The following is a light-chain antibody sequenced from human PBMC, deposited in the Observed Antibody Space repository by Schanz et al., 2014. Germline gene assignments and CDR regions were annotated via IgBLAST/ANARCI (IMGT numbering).Light chain of an antibody. CDR2: EVT. Sequence: QSALTQHPSASGSPGQSVNISCTGTSSDIGNYNYVSWYQQHPGQAPKLVIYEVTKRPSGVPDRFSGSKSGNTASLTVSGLQAEDEADYYCSSYAGRSNLVFGGGTKLTVL. CDR3: SSYAGRSNLV. V-gene: IGLV2-8*01. J-gene: IGLJ2*01. CDR1: SSDIGNYNY.